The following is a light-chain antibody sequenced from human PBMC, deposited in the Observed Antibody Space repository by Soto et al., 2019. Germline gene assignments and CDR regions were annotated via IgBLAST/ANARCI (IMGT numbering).Light chain of an antibody. J-gene: IGKJ1*01. CDR3: HQSYSAPWT. V-gene: IGKV1-39*01. CDR1: QNINIF. CDR2: AAS. Sequence: DIQMTQSPSSLSASVGDRVTISCRASQNINIFLNWYQQKPGKAPKLLIFAASSLRSDVPSRFGGSGSGTDFTLTISSLQPEDFATYHCHQSYSAPWTFGQGTKVDIK.